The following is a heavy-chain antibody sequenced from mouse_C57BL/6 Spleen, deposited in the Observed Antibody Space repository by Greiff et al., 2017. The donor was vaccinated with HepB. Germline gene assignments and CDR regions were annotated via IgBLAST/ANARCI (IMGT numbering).Heavy chain of an antibody. J-gene: IGHJ3*01. V-gene: IGHV1-50*01. Sequence: QVQLQQPGAELVKPGASVKLSCKASGYTFTSYWMQWVKQRPGQGLEWIGEIDPSDSYTNYNQKFKGKATLTVDTSSSTAYMQLSSLTSEDSAVYYCARGEGNYTWFAYWGQGTLVTVSA. CDR2: IDPSDSYT. CDR1: GYTFTSYW. D-gene: IGHD2-1*01. CDR3: ARGEGNYTWFAY.